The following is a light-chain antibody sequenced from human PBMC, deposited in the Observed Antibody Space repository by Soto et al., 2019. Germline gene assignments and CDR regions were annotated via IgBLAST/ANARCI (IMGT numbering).Light chain of an antibody. J-gene: IGKJ2*01. CDR2: DAS. Sequence: DIQLTQSPSSLSASVGDRVTITCRASQSISRYLNWYQQKPGEAPKLLIYDASTLESGVPSSFSGSGSGPDFSLTISSLQPDDFATYYCQQTFSAPFTFGQGTRLEIK. V-gene: IGKV1-39*01. CDR1: QSISRY. CDR3: QQTFSAPFT.